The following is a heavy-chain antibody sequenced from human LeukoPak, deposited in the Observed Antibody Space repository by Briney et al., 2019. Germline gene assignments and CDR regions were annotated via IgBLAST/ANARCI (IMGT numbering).Heavy chain of an antibody. D-gene: IGHD3-10*01. CDR1: GFTISSNY. Sequence: GGSLRLSCAASGFTISSNYMSWVRQAPGKGLEWVSVIYSGGSTYYADSVKGRFTISRDNSKNTLYLQMNSLRAEDTALYYCARDDYGSGSWNDYWGQGTLVTVSS. CDR3: ARDDYGSGSWNDY. J-gene: IGHJ4*02. CDR2: IYSGGST. V-gene: IGHV3-66*01.